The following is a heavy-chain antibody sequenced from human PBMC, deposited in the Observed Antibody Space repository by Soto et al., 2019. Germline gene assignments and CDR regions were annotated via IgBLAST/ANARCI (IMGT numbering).Heavy chain of an antibody. D-gene: IGHD3-22*01. V-gene: IGHV1-69*13. CDR1: GGTFSSYA. CDR2: IIPIFGTA. J-gene: IGHJ4*02. Sequence: ASVEVTCKASGGTFSSYAISWVRQAPGQGLEWMGGIIPIFGTANYAQKFQGRVTITADESTSTAYMELSSLRSEDTAVYYCAMTNYYDSSGYYEAFDYWGQGTLVTVSS. CDR3: AMTNYYDSSGYYEAFDY.